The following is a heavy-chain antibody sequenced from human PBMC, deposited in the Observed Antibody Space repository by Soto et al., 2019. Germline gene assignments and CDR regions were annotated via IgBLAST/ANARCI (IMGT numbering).Heavy chain of an antibody. CDR2: ISSSSSYI. V-gene: IGHV3-21*01. J-gene: IGHJ2*01. Sequence: GGSLRLSCAASGFTFSSYSMNWVRQAPGKGLEWVSSISSSSSYIYYADSVKGRFTISRDNAKNSLYLQMNSLRAEDTAVYYCARDADIVVVVAWYFDLWGRGTLVTVSS. CDR1: GFTFSSYS. CDR3: ARDADIVVVVAWYFDL. D-gene: IGHD2-15*01.